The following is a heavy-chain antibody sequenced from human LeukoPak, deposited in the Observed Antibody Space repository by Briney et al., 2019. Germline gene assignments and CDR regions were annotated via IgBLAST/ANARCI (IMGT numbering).Heavy chain of an antibody. CDR3: ATQRGSYLWGTDLDY. D-gene: IGHD3-16*01. V-gene: IGHV1-2*02. CDR1: GYTFTGYY. J-gene: IGHJ4*02. Sequence: ASVNLTCKASGYTFTGYYMHWVRQAPGQGLEWMGWINPNSGDTKYSQKFQGRVTITRDTSISTAYMELSRLRSDDTAVYYCATQRGSYLWGTDLDYWGGGTLVTVSS. CDR2: INPNSGDT.